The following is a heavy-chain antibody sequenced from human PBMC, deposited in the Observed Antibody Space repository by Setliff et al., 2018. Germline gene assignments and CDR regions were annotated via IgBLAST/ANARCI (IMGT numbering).Heavy chain of an antibody. Sequence: SETLSLTCTVSGGSISSHYWSWIRQPPGKGLEWIGYIYYSGSTNYNPSPKSRVTISVDTSKNQFSLKLSSVTAADTAVYYCARGRAGHSGHWGQGTLVTVSS. J-gene: IGHJ4*02. V-gene: IGHV4-59*11. D-gene: IGHD6-19*01. CDR2: IYYSGST. CDR3: ARGRAGHSGH. CDR1: GGSISSHY.